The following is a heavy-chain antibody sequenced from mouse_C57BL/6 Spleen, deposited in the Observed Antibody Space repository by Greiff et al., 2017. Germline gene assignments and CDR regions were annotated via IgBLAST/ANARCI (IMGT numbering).Heavy chain of an antibody. CDR1: GYAFSSYW. CDR3: ARGRYDGYYEELDY. CDR2: IYPGDGDT. D-gene: IGHD2-3*01. V-gene: IGHV1-80*01. Sequence: VQLQQSGAELVKPGASVKISCKASGYAFSSYWMNWVKQRPGKGLEWIGQIYPGDGDTNYNGKFKGKATLTADKSSSTAYMQLSSLTSEDSAVYFCARGRYDGYYEELDYWGQGTSVTVSS. J-gene: IGHJ4*01.